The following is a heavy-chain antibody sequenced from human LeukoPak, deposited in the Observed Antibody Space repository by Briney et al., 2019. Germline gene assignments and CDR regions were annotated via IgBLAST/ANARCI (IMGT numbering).Heavy chain of an antibody. D-gene: IGHD4-17*01. CDR3: AREIPFTLNCGDSYYYMDV. Sequence: SVKVSCKASGYTFTSYYMHWMRQAPGQGLEWMGGIIPIFGTANYAQKFQGRVTITADKSTSTAYMELSSLRSEDTAVYYCAREIPFTLNCGDSYYYMDVWGKGTTVTVSS. CDR1: GYTFTSYY. J-gene: IGHJ6*03. V-gene: IGHV1-69*06. CDR2: IIPIFGTA.